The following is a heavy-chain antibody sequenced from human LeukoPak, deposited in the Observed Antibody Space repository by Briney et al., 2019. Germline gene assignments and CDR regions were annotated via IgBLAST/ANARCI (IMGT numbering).Heavy chain of an antibody. CDR3: AREGSSTSPDAFDI. D-gene: IGHD2-2*01. Sequence: SETLSLTCTVSGGSISSSSYYWCWIRQPPGKGLEWIGSIYYSGSTYYNPSLKSRVTISVDTSKNQFSLKLSSVTAADTAVYYCAREGSSTSPDAFDIWGQGTMVTVSS. CDR2: IYYSGST. J-gene: IGHJ3*02. V-gene: IGHV4-39*02. CDR1: GGSISSSSYY.